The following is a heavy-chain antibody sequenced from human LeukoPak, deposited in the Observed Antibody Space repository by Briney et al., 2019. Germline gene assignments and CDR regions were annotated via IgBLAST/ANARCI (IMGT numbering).Heavy chain of an antibody. J-gene: IGHJ4*02. Sequence: GGSLRLSCAASGFTFSSYWMSWVRQAPGKGLGWVANIKQDGSEKYYVDSVKGRFTISRDNAKNSLYLQMNSLRAEDTAVYYCAREPGYSSGWYGGNFDYWGQGTLVTVSS. D-gene: IGHD6-19*01. CDR3: AREPGYSSGWYGGNFDY. CDR2: IKQDGSEK. V-gene: IGHV3-7*01. CDR1: GFTFSSYW.